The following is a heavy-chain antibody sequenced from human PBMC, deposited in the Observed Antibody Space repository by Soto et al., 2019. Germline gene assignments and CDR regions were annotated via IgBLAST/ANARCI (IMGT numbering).Heavy chain of an antibody. CDR2: ISFRGTTT. CDR3: VRDNSHIIVTPFDL. Sequence: WGSLRLSCSASVFTFSNFEMNWVRQVPGKGLEWLSYISFRGTTTYYAGSVRGRFTISRDNAKNSVFLQMDSLRVEDTAIYYCVRDNSHIIVTPFDLWGQGTLVTVSS. CDR1: VFTFSNFE. V-gene: IGHV3-48*03. D-gene: IGHD2-21*01. J-gene: IGHJ4*02.